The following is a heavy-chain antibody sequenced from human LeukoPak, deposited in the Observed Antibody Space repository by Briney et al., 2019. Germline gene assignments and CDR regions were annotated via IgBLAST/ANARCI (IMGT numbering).Heavy chain of an antibody. V-gene: IGHV1-69*05. D-gene: IGHD3-22*01. CDR2: IIPIFGTA. Sequence: SVKVSCKASGGTFSSYAISWVRQAPGQGLEWMGGIIPIFGTANYAQKFQGRVTITTDESTSTAYMELSSLRSEDTAVYYCARDSCPYDSSGHCFDYWGQGTLVTVSS. CDR1: GGTFSSYA. J-gene: IGHJ4*02. CDR3: ARDSCPYDSSGHCFDY.